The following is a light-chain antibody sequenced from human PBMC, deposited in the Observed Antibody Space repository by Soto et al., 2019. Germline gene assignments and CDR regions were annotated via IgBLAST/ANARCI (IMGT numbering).Light chain of an antibody. CDR1: NIASKS. CDR2: DDR. CDR3: QVGDSGSDEV. J-gene: IGLJ1*01. V-gene: IGLV3-21*02. Sequence: SYALTQPPSVSVAPGQTASITCGGYNIASKSVHWYPQKPGQAPVLVVYDDRDRPSGIPERFSGFNSGTTATLTISRVEAGDEADYSCQVGDSGSDEVFGSGTKVTVL.